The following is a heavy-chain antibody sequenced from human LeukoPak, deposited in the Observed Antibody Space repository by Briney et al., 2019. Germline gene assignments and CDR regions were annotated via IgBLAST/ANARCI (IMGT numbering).Heavy chain of an antibody. CDR2: IYHSGNT. CDR1: GGSISSGDYY. CDR3: ARPIAVAGSGLPDY. Sequence: SETLSLTCTVSGGSISSGDYYWNWIRQPPGKGLEWIGYIYHSGNTYYNPSLRSRVTISVDRSKNQFFLKLSSVTAADTAVYYCARPIAVAGSGLPDYWGQGTLVTVSS. V-gene: IGHV4-30-2*01. J-gene: IGHJ4*02. D-gene: IGHD6-19*01.